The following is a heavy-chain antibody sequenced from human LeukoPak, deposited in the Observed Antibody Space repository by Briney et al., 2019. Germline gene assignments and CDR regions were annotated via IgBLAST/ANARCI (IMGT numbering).Heavy chain of an antibody. J-gene: IGHJ3*02. D-gene: IGHD3-10*01. CDR3: ARARTDRGSRGPYDI. V-gene: IGHV1-2*02. Sequence: ASVKVSCKASGYTFTGYYIHWVRQAPGQGLEWMGWINPNNGGTNYAQRFQGRVTMTRDTSINTAYMELSRLRSDDTAVYYCARARTDRGSRGPYDIWGQGTMVTVSS. CDR1: GYTFTGYY. CDR2: INPNNGGT.